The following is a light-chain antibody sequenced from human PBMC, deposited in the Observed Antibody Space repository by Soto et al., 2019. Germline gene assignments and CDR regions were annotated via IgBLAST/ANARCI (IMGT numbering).Light chain of an antibody. CDR3: SSYTSSNTWV. CDR2: EVS. Sequence: SALTQPASVSGSPGQSITISCTGTSSDIGAYNYVSWYQQYPGKAPKLMIFEVSNWPSGVSNRFSGSKSGNTASLTISGLQAEDEADYSCSSYTSSNTWVFGGGTKVTVL. CDR1: SSDIGAYNY. V-gene: IGLV2-14*01. J-gene: IGLJ3*02.